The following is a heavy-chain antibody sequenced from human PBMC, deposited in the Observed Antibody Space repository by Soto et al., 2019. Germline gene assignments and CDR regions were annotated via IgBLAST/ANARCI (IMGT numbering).Heavy chain of an antibody. CDR2: INHGGDA. J-gene: IGHJ4*02. Sequence: QVQLQQWGAGLLKPSETLSLTCAVYGESFSGYYWSWIRQPPGKGLEWIGEINHGGDAKFNPSLKSRVTISVDTSKNQFSLRLTSVTAADTAMYYCARRTGTLDYWGQGTPVTVSS. D-gene: IGHD3-9*01. CDR3: ARRTGTLDY. V-gene: IGHV4-34*02. CDR1: GESFSGYY.